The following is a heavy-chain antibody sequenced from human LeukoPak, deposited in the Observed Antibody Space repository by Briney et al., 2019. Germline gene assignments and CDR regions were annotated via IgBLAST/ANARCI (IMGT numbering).Heavy chain of an antibody. Sequence: PGGSLRLSCAASGFTFSTYSMNWVRQAPGKGLEWVSSITGSSSNIYYADSVKGRFTISRDNAKNSLYLQMNSLRAEDTAVYYCARVGGSYLFQHWGQGTLVTVSS. J-gene: IGHJ1*01. V-gene: IGHV3-21*01. CDR1: GFTFSTYS. D-gene: IGHD1-26*01. CDR3: ARVGGSYLFQH. CDR2: ITGSSSNI.